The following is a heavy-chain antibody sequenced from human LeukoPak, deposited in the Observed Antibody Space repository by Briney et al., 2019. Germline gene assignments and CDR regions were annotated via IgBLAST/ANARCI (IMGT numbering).Heavy chain of an antibody. D-gene: IGHD3-22*01. CDR1: GFIFSDYY. V-gene: IGHV3-11*04. CDR2: ISSSGTPK. CDR3: AGMGSGLPTDYAFDI. Sequence: GGSLRLSCGASGFIFSDYYMSWIRQAPGKCLEWISYISSSGTPKYYADSVKGRFTISRDNSKNTLYLQMNSLRAEDTAVYYCAGMGSGLPTDYAFDIWGQGTMVTVSS. J-gene: IGHJ3*02.